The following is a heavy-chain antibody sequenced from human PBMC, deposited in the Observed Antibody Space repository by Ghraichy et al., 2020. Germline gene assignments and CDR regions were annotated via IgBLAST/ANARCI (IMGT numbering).Heavy chain of an antibody. CDR3: AKGIAAGTSTVSYFYNGMDV. J-gene: IGHJ6*02. D-gene: IGHD6-13*01. Sequence: SCAASGFTFSSYAMSWVRQAPGKGLEWVSGISGTGDSAYYADSVKGRFTISRDNPKNTLYLQMNYLRADDTAAYYCAKGIAAGTSTVSYFYNGMDVWGQGTTVTVSS. CDR1: GFTFSSYA. V-gene: IGHV3-23*01. CDR2: ISGTGDSA.